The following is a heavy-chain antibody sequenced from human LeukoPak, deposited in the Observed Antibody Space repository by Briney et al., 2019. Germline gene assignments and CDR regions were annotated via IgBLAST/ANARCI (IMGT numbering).Heavy chain of an antibody. CDR1: GFTFSDYY. J-gene: IGHJ3*01. CDR2: ISASGGST. V-gene: IGHV3-23*01. D-gene: IGHD1-26*01. Sequence: GESLRLSCAASGFTFSDYYMDWVRQAPGKGLEWVSTISASGGSTYYADSVKGRFTVPRDNSKNTLYLQMNSLRAEDTAVYYCTTWEGVNWGQGTMLTVSS. CDR3: TTWEGVN.